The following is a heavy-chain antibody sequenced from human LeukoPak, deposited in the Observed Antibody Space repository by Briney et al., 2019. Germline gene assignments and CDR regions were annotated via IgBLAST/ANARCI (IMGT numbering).Heavy chain of an antibody. Sequence: PGGTLRLSCAASGFTFSSYGMSWVRQAPGKGLEWVSSISSSSSYIYYADSVKGRFTISRDNAKNSLYLQMSSLRVEDTAVYYCANLILGAFDIWGQGTMVTVSS. J-gene: IGHJ3*02. CDR2: ISSSSSYI. CDR3: ANLILGAFDI. D-gene: IGHD2-8*02. CDR1: GFTFSSYG. V-gene: IGHV3-21*01.